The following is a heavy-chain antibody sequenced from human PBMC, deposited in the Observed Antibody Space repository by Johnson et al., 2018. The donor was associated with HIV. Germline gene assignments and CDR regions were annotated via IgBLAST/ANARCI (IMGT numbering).Heavy chain of an antibody. CDR1: GFSFSNAW. CDR2: IKSKTDGGTT. D-gene: IGHD3-22*01. J-gene: IGHJ3*02. CDR3: ARDYPYDRSPRGAFDI. V-gene: IGHV3-15*01. Sequence: VQLVESGGGLVKPGGSLRLSCAASGFSFSNAWMNWVRQAPGKGLEWVGRIKSKTDGGTTDYAAPVKGRFTLSRDDSKNTLYLQMNSLRAEDTAVYFCARDYPYDRSPRGAFDIWGQGTMVTVSS.